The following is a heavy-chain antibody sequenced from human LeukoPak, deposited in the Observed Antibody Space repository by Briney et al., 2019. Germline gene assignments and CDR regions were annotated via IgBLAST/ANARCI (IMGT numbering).Heavy chain of an antibody. V-gene: IGHV3-23*01. CDR1: GFTFSSYG. CDR2: ISGSGGST. D-gene: IGHD3-3*02. J-gene: IGHJ4*02. CDR3: AKGKRPHFWSGYYTDY. Sequence: GGSLRLSCAASGFTFSSYGMSWVRQAPGKGLEWVSAISGSGGSTYYADSVKGRFTISRDNSKNTLYLQMNSLRAEDTAVYYCAKGKRPHFWSGYYTDYWGQGTLVTVSS.